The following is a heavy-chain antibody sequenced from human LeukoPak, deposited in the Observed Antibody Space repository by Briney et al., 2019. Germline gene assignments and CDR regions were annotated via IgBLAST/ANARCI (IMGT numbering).Heavy chain of an antibody. V-gene: IGHV1-2*02. D-gene: IGHD6-19*01. CDR2: MNPNTGAT. CDR1: GCTFTGYY. J-gene: IGHJ4*02. CDR3: ARDRVGSGWPRPFYFEF. Sequence: AAVTVSCKPSGCTFTGYYIHWVRQAPGRGLEWMGWMNPNTGATIYAQKFQGRVTLTRDTSINTAYMELSSLGSDDTAIYYCARDRVGSGWPRPFYFEFWGQGTLVTVSS.